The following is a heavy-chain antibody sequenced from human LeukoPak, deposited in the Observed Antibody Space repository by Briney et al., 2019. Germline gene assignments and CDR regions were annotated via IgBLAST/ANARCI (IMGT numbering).Heavy chain of an antibody. D-gene: IGHD1-1*01. Sequence: SETLSLTCDVSGASISRGSWWSWVRQPPGKGRGWIGEFSHSGITNFNLSLKSRVTISVDKSRNQFSLNLISVTAADTAVYFCARNGGHNQEHWGQGTLVTVSS. CDR2: FSHSGIT. CDR1: GASISRGSW. CDR3: ARNGGHNQEH. J-gene: IGHJ4*02. V-gene: IGHV4-4*02.